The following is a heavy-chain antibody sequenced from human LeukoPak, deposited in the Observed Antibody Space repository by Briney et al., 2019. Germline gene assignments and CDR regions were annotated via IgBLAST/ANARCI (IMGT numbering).Heavy chain of an antibody. Sequence: GGSLRLSCAASGFTFSSYAMHWVRQAPGKGLEWVAVISYDGSNKYYADSVKGRFTISRDNSKNTLYLQMNSLRAEDTAVYYCAKGRVRQFDPFDYWGQGTLVTVSS. J-gene: IGHJ4*02. D-gene: IGHD1-1*01. V-gene: IGHV3-30*04. CDR3: AKGRVRQFDPFDY. CDR2: ISYDGSNK. CDR1: GFTFSSYA.